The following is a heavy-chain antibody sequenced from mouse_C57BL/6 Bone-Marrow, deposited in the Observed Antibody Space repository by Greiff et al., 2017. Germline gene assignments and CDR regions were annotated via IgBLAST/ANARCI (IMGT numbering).Heavy chain of an antibody. CDR1: GFSLSTFGMG. V-gene: IGHV8-8*01. CDR3: ARILYYYGSSYSWYFDV. J-gene: IGHJ1*03. Sequence: QVTLKECGPGILQPSQTLSLTCSFSGFSLSTFGMGVGWIRQPSGKGLEWLAHIWWDDDKYYNPALKSRLTISKDTSKNQVFLKIANVDTADTATYYCARILYYYGSSYSWYFDVWGTGTTVTVSS. CDR2: IWWDDDK. D-gene: IGHD1-1*01.